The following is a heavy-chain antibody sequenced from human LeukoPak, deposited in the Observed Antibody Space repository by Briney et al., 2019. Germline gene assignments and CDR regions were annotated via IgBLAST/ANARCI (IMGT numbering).Heavy chain of an antibody. Sequence: SETLSLTCTVSGGSISSYYWSWIRQPPGKGLEWIGYIYYSGSTNYNPSLKSRVTISVDTSKNQFSLKLSSVTAADTAVYYCARAYGDYEVDYWGQGTLVTVSS. J-gene: IGHJ4*02. CDR2: IYYSGST. CDR3: ARAYGDYEVDY. CDR1: GGSISSYY. V-gene: IGHV4-59*01. D-gene: IGHD4-17*01.